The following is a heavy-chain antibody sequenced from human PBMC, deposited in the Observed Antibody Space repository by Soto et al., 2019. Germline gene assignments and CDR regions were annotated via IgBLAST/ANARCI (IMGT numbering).Heavy chain of an antibody. D-gene: IGHD2-8*01. CDR3: VHHGGVPYYHDF. CDR1: GGSLSSSSW. V-gene: IGHV4-4*02. Sequence: SENLSLTCAVSGGSLSSSSWWSWVRQPPGKTLEWLGEIFYSGSTKYNPSLNSRVTISADQSKNDFSLRLSSVTAADTAVYYCVHHGGVPYYHDFWGQGMLVTVSS. J-gene: IGHJ4*02. CDR2: IFYSGST.